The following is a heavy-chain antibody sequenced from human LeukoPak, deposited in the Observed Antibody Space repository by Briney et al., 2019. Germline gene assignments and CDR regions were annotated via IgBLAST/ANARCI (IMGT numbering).Heavy chain of an antibody. Sequence: ASVKVSCKASGYTFTSYGTSWVRQAPGQGLEWMGWISAYNGNTNYAQKLQGRVTMTTDTSTSTAYMELRSLRSDDTAVYYCARDDFTENWFDPWGQGTLVTVSS. D-gene: IGHD1-14*01. CDR3: ARDDFTENWFDP. V-gene: IGHV1-18*01. CDR2: ISAYNGNT. J-gene: IGHJ5*02. CDR1: GYTFTSYG.